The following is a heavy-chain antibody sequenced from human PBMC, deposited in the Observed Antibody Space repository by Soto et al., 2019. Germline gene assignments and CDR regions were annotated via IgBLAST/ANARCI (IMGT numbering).Heavy chain of an antibody. D-gene: IGHD2-15*01. V-gene: IGHV3-11*01. CDR1: GFTFSDYY. CDR3: AGDLRYCSGGSCYSGALYGMDV. Sequence: QVQLVESGGGLVKPGGSLRLSCAASGFTFSDYYMSWIRQAPGKGLEWVSYISSSGSTIYYADSVKGRFTISRDNAKNSLYLQMNSLRAEDTAVYYCAGDLRYCSGGSCYSGALYGMDVWGQGTTVTVSS. CDR2: ISSSGSTI. J-gene: IGHJ6*02.